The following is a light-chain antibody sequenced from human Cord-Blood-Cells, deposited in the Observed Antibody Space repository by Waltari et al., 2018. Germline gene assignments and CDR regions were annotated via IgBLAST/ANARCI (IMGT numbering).Light chain of an antibody. CDR2: GKN. J-gene: IGLJ3*02. Sequence: SSELTQDPAVSVALGQTGRITCQGDSPRSCYASWYQQKPGQAPVLVIYGKNNRPSGIPDRFSGSSSGNTASLTITGAQAEDEADYYCNSRDSSGNHLVFGGGTKLTVL. V-gene: IGLV3-19*01. CDR3: NSRDSSGNHLV. CDR1: SPRSCY.